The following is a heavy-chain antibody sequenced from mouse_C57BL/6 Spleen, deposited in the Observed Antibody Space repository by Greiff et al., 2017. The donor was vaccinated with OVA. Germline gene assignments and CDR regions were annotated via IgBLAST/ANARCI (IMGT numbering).Heavy chain of an antibody. D-gene: IGHD2-12*01. J-gene: IGHJ4*01. CDR3: ARVSNDGYYAMDY. Sequence: EVQLVESGGGLVKPGGSLKLSCAASGFTFSSYAMSWVRQTPEKRLEWVATISDGGSYTYYPDNVKGRFTISRDNAKNNLYLQMSHLKSEDTAMYYWARVSNDGYYAMDYWGQGTSVTVSS. CDR2: ISDGGSYT. V-gene: IGHV5-4*01. CDR1: GFTFSSYA.